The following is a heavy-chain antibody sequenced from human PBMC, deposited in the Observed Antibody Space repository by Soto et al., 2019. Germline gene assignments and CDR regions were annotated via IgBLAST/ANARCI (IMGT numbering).Heavy chain of an antibody. Sequence: EVQLLESGGCLVQPGGSLRLSCAASGFAFSNYAMHWVLQAPGKGLEWVSSISTSIDATYYADSVKGRFTISRDDSKNTLYLQMNSLRAEDSAVYYCAKDRTVAARNFDDWGQGTQVTVSS. CDR1: GFAFSNYA. CDR3: AKDRTVAARNFDD. V-gene: IGHV3-23*01. CDR2: ISTSIDAT. D-gene: IGHD6-6*01. J-gene: IGHJ4*02.